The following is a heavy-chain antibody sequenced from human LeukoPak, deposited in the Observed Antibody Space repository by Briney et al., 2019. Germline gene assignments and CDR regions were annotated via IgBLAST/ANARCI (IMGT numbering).Heavy chain of an antibody. CDR1: GGSFSGYY. V-gene: IGHV4-34*01. CDR3: ASSYYYYDSSGYYSRWFDP. Sequence: SETLSLTCAVYGGSFSGYYWSWIRQPPGKGLEWSGEINHSGSTNYNPSLKSRVTISVDTSKNQFSLKLSSVTAADTAVYYCASSYYYYDSSGYYSRWFDPWGQGTLVTVSS. CDR2: INHSGST. D-gene: IGHD3-22*01. J-gene: IGHJ5*02.